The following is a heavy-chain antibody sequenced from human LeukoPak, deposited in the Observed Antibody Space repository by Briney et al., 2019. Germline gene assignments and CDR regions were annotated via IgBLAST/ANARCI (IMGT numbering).Heavy chain of an antibody. CDR3: ARGAEDDNYDSSGYSFDY. CDR1: GYTFTGYY. J-gene: IGHJ4*02. V-gene: IGHV1-2*02. CDR2: INPNSGDT. D-gene: IGHD3-22*01. Sequence: GASVKVSCKASGYTFTGYYMHWVRQAPGQGLEWMGWINPNSGDTNYAQKFQGRVTMTRDTSTSTVYMELSSLRSEDTAVYYCARGAEDDNYDSSGYSFDYWGQGTLVTVSS.